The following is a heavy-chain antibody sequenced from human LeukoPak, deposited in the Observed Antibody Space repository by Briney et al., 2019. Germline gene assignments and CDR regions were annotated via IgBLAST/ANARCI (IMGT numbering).Heavy chain of an antibody. V-gene: IGHV4-39*02. CDR1: GGSISSSSYS. CDR3: ARDTRSYGSGSYYLDY. CDR2: IYYSGST. Sequence: SETLSLTCTVSGGSISSSSYSWGWIRQPPGKGLEWIGSIYYSGSTYYNPSLKSRVTISVDTSKNQFSLKLSSVTAADTAVYYCARDTRSYGSGSYYLDYWGQGTLVTVSS. D-gene: IGHD3-10*01. J-gene: IGHJ4*02.